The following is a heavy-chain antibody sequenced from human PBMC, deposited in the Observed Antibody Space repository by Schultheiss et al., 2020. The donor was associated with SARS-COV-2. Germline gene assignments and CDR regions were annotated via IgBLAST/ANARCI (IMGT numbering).Heavy chain of an antibody. CDR2: IYHSGTT. CDR1: GGSISSGSYY. Sequence: SETLSLTCTVSGGSISSGSYYWSWIRQPPGKGLEWIGSIYHSGTTYYNPSLKSRVTISVDTSKNQFSLKLSSVTAADTAVYYCARGDGLGFDYWGQGTLVTVSS. CDR3: ARGDGLGFDY. J-gene: IGHJ4*02. V-gene: IGHV4-39*07. D-gene: IGHD3/OR15-3a*01.